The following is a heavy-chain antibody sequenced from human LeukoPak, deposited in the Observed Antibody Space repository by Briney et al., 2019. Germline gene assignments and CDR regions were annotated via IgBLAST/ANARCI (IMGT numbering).Heavy chain of an antibody. Sequence: GGSLRLSCAASGXTFSSYTKNWVRQAPGKGLECVSSISSSSSYMYYADSVKGRFTISRDNAKNSLYLQMNSLRAEDTAVYYCARDRDVPAIGMDVWGQGTTVTVSS. J-gene: IGHJ6*02. CDR3: ARDRDVPAIGMDV. CDR2: ISSSSSYM. V-gene: IGHV3-21*06. CDR1: GXTFSSYT.